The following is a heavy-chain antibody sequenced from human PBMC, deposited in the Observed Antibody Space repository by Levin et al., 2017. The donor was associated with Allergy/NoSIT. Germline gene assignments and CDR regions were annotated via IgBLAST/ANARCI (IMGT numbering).Heavy chain of an antibody. J-gene: IGHJ4*02. CDR2: IGSSSRSI. V-gene: IGHV3-48*01. D-gene: IGHD2-21*02. CDR1: GFTFSSYG. CDR3: ARDGPAYCGGDCYSFDY. Sequence: GGSLRLSCAASGFTFSSYGMNWVRQAPGKGLEWVSYIGSSSRSIYYADSVKGRFTISRDNAKNSLYLQMNSLRAEDTAVYYCARDGPAYCGGDCYSFDYWCQGSLVTVSS.